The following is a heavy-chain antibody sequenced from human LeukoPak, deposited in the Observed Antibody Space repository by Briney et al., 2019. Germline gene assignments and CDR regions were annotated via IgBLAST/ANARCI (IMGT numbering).Heavy chain of an antibody. CDR2: ISYDGSNK. V-gene: IGHV3-30-3*01. CDR3: ARVGSPNDY. J-gene: IGHJ4*02. CDR1: GFAFSDYA. D-gene: IGHD2-15*01. Sequence: HPGGSLRLSCAASGFAFSDYAMNWVRQAPGKGLEWVAVISYDGSNKYYADSVKGRFTISRDNSKNTLYLQMNSLRAEDTAVYYCARVGSPNDYWGQGTLVTVSS.